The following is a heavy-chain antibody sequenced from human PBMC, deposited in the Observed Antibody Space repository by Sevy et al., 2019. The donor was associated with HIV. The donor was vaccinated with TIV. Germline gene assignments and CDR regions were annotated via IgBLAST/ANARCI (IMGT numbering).Heavy chain of an antibody. V-gene: IGHV3-30-3*01. CDR3: ARTPTYYYDSSGPSYFQH. D-gene: IGHD3-22*01. CDR1: GFTLSRYA. Sequence: GGSLRLSCAASGFTLSRYAMHWVRQAPGKGLEWVAVISYDGSNKYYADSVKGRFTISRDNSKNTLYLQMNSLRAEDTAVYYCARTPTYYYDSSGPSYFQHWGQGTLVTVSS. CDR2: ISYDGSNK. J-gene: IGHJ1*01.